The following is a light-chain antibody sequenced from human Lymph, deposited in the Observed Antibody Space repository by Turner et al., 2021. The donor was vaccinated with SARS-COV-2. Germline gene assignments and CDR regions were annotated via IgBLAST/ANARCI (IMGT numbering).Light chain of an antibody. J-gene: IGLJ3*02. Sequence: QSVLTQSPSASGPPGQRVTISCSGSSSNIGSNYVYWYQQLPGTAPKLLIYRNIQRPSGVPDRFSGSKSGTSASLAISGLRSEDEADYYCAAWDDSLSGRVFGGGTKLTVL. CDR3: AAWDDSLSGRV. CDR1: SSNIGSNY. V-gene: IGLV1-47*01. CDR2: RNI.